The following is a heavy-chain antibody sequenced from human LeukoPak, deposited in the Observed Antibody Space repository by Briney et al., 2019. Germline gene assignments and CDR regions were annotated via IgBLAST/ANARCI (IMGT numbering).Heavy chain of an antibody. V-gene: IGHV1-69*13. Sequence: ASVKVSCKASGGTFSSYAISWVRQAPGQGLEWMGGIIPIFGTANYAQKFQGRVTITADESTSTAYMELSSLRSEDTAVYYCAREGRTGYSSGWLDYWGQGTLSPSPQ. J-gene: IGHJ4*02. CDR2: IIPIFGTA. CDR3: AREGRTGYSSGWLDY. D-gene: IGHD6-19*01. CDR1: GGTFSSYA.